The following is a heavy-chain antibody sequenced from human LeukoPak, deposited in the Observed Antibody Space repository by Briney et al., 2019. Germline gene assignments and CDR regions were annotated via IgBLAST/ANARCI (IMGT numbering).Heavy chain of an antibody. J-gene: IGHJ4*02. D-gene: IGHD4-17*01. Sequence: GRSLRLSCAASGFTVSSNYMSCIRQAPGEGLEWVSYISSGGTITHYADSVKGRFTISRDEAKNLLFLQMNSLRAEDTVVYYCARDPTPVTTVITFDYWGQGTLVTVSS. CDR1: GFTVSSNY. CDR3: ARDPTPVTTVITFDY. V-gene: IGHV3-11*04. CDR2: ISSGGTIT.